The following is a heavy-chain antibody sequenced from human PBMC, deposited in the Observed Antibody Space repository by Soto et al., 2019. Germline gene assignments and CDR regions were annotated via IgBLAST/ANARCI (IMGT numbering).Heavy chain of an antibody. CDR2: IIPMFGTG. D-gene: IGHD3-22*01. Sequence: QVQLVQSGAEVKKPESSVKVSCKSPGGTFSTYAISWVRQHPGKGLEWMGGIIPMFGTGNYAQRFQDRVTITADESTKTVYMELRSLRSEDTAVYFCASEIPLLLRRINNGYSGWRHGNLVTVPS. J-gene: IGHJ4*01. CDR1: GGTFSTYA. V-gene: IGHV1-69*12. CDR3: ASEIPLLLRRINNGYSG.